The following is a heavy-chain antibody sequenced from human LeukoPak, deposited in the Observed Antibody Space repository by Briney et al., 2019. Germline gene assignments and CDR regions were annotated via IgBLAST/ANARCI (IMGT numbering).Heavy chain of an antibody. CDR2: ISTTSDYI. J-gene: IGHJ4*02. CDR1: GFTSSSYG. CDR3: ARGGIYSQGFDY. Sequence: PGGSLRLSCAASGFTSSSYGMHWVRQAPGKGLEWVSSISTTSDYIHYADSLKGRVAISRDNAKDSLYLQMNSLRAEDTAVYYCARGGIYSQGFDYWGQGSLVTVSS. D-gene: IGHD6-13*01. V-gene: IGHV3-21*01.